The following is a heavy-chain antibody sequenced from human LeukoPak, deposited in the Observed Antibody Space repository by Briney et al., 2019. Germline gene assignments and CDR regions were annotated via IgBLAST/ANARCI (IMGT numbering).Heavy chain of an antibody. CDR1: GGSISSYY. J-gene: IGHJ4*02. CDR2: INHSGST. CDR3: ASRDTATGLD. V-gene: IGHV4-34*01. D-gene: IGHD5-18*01. Sequence: SETLSLTCTVSGGSISSYYWSWIRQPPGKGLEWIGEINHSGSTNYNPSLKSRVTISVDTSENQFSLKLSSVTAADTAVYYCASRDTATGLDWGQGTLVTVSS.